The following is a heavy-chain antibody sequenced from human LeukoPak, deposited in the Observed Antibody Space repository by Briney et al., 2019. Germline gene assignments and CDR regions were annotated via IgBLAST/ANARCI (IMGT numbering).Heavy chain of an antibody. CDR3: ARGRSTGYPYYFEY. V-gene: IGHV1-8*03. D-gene: IGHD5-12*01. CDR2: MNPNSGST. Sequence: GASVKVSCKTSGYTFIDHYMHWVRQAPGQGLEWMGWMNPNSGSTGYAQKFQGRVTITRNTSISTAYMELSGLRSEDTAVYYCARGRSTGYPYYFEYWGQGTLVTVSS. J-gene: IGHJ4*02. CDR1: GYTFIDHY.